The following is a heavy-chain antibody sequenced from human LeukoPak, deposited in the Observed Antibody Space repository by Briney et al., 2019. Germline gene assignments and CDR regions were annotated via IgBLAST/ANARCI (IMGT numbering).Heavy chain of an antibody. CDR1: GFTFRAFP. CDR2: ISYDGTKK. J-gene: IGHJ4*02. V-gene: IGHV3-30*01. D-gene: IGHD2-8*01. CDR3: ASLGYCTPSTCYDFDS. Sequence: PGVSLRLSCAASGFTFRAFPLHWVRQTPGTGLEWVALISYDGTKKYYADSVKGRFTISRDNSKNTLYLQMNSLRPEDTAVYHCASLGYCTPSTCYDFDSWGQGTLVTVSS.